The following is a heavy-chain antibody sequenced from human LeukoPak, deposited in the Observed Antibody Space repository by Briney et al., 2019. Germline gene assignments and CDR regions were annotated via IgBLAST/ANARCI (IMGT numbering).Heavy chain of an antibody. Sequence: SETLSLTCTVSGYSISSGYYWGWIRQPPGKGLEWIGEINHSGSTNHNPSLKSRVTISVDTSKNQFSLKLSSVTAADTAVYYCARRHYYGSGSSRGGFDPWGQGTLVTVSS. J-gene: IGHJ5*02. V-gene: IGHV4-38-2*02. D-gene: IGHD3-10*01. CDR2: INHSGST. CDR3: ARRHYYGSGSSRGGFDP. CDR1: GYSISSGYY.